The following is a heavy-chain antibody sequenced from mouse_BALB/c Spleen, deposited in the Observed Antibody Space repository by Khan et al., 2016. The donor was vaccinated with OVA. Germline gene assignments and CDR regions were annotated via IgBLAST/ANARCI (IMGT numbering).Heavy chain of an antibody. Sequence: EVQLQESGPSLVKPSQTLSLTCSVTGDSITSGFWNWIRKFPGNKFEYMGYVTYGGNTYYNPSLKSRISITRDTSKSQYYLQLNSVTTEDTATYFCARSYGSWAMDYWGQGTSVTVSS. CDR2: VTYGGNT. D-gene: IGHD1-1*01. CDR3: ARSYGSWAMDY. CDR1: GDSITSGF. J-gene: IGHJ4*01. V-gene: IGHV3-8*02.